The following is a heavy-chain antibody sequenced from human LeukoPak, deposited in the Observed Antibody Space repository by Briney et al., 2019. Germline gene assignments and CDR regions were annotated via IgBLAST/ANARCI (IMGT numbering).Heavy chain of an antibody. J-gene: IGHJ4*02. D-gene: IGHD2-15*01. V-gene: IGHV4-39*01. CDR2: INYSGRT. CDR3: ARLTVGYCGGGSCVGWDY. CDR1: GGSISSSSDY. Sequence: SETLSLTCTVSGGSISSSSDYWGWIRQPPGRGLEWIGSINYSGRTYYNPSLKSRVTISVDTSKNQFSVKLSSVTAADTTVYYCARLTVGYCGGGSCVGWDYWGQGTLVTVSS.